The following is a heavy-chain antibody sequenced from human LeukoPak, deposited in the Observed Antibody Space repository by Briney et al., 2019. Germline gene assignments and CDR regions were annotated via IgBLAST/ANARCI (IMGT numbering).Heavy chain of an antibody. V-gene: IGHV4-39*07. CDR3: MRDRTSTVFD. J-gene: IGHJ4*02. Sequence: SETLSLNCTVSGGSISPDNYFWRWIRQPPGKGLEWIGTIYYSGNTYYNPSLKSRLTISMDTPKNQFSLKLTSVTAADTAMYYCMRDRTSTVFDGGQEALVTVSS. CDR2: IYYSGNT. CDR1: GGSISPDNYF. D-gene: IGHD4-17*01.